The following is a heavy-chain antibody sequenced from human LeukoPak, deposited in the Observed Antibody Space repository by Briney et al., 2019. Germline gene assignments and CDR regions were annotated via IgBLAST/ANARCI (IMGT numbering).Heavy chain of an antibody. Sequence: GESLKISCKGSGYSFTNYWIGWVRQMPGRGLEWMGIIYPGDPDTRYSPSFQGQVTISADKSISTAYLQWSSLKASDTAMYYCARKLTYGGNSAYDYWGQGTLVTVTS. V-gene: IGHV5-51*01. CDR1: GYSFTNYW. J-gene: IGHJ4*02. D-gene: IGHD4-23*01. CDR3: ARKLTYGGNSAYDY. CDR2: IYPGDPDT.